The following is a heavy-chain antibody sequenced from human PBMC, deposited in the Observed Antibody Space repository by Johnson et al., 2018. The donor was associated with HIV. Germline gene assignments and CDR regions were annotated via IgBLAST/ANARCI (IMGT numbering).Heavy chain of an antibody. CDR2: IKQDGSAK. J-gene: IGHJ3*02. Sequence: MLLVESGGGVVQPGRSLRLSCAASGFTFSSYWMSWVRQAPGKGLEWVANIKQDGSAKYYVDSVKGRFTISRDNSKNTLYLQMNSLRAEDTAVYYWARARARVTFDIWGQGTMVTVSS. V-gene: IGHV3-7*03. CDR1: GFTFSSYW. CDR3: ARARARVTFDI. D-gene: IGHD2-21*01.